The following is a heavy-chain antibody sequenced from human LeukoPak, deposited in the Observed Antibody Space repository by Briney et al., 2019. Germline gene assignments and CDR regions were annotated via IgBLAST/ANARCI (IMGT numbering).Heavy chain of an antibody. J-gene: IGHJ4*02. Sequence: GGSLRLSCAASGFSFSNYVMHWVRQAPGKGLEWVSSISSSSSYIYYADSVKGRFTISRDNAKNSLYLQMNSLRAEDTAVYYCARDYSSSWYMDYWGQGTLVTVSS. CDR1: GFSFSNYV. D-gene: IGHD6-13*01. CDR3: ARDYSSSWYMDY. V-gene: IGHV3-21*01. CDR2: ISSSSSYI.